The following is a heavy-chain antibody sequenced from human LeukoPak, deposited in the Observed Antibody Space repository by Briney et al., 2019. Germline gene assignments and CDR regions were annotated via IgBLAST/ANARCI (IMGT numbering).Heavy chain of an antibody. CDR3: ASALPFQLVH. D-gene: IGHD6-13*01. CDR2: IYHSGST. Sequence: SETLSLTCAVSGGSISSTNWWSWVRQPPGKGLEWIGEIYHSGSTNSNPSLKSRVPKSVDKPKNQFSLKLSSVTAADTAVYYCASALPFQLVHWGQGTLVTVSS. CDR1: GGSISSTNW. V-gene: IGHV4-4*02. J-gene: IGHJ4*02.